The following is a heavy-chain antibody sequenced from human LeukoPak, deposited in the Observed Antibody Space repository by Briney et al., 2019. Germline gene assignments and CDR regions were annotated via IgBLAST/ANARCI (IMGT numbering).Heavy chain of an antibody. CDR1: GGTFSSYA. Sequence: ASVKVSCKASGGTFSSYAISWVRQAPGQGLEWMGGIIPIFGTANYAQKFQGRVTITADKSTSTAYMELSSLRSEDTAVYYCARSYCSSTSCYALFDYWGQGTPVTVSS. V-gene: IGHV1-69*06. D-gene: IGHD2-2*01. CDR2: IIPIFGTA. CDR3: ARSYCSSTSCYALFDY. J-gene: IGHJ4*02.